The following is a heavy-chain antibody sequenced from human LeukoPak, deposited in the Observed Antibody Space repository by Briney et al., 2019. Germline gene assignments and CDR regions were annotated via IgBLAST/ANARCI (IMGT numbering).Heavy chain of an antibody. Sequence: WGSLRLSCAASGFTFNSFAMNWVRQAPGQGLEWVSSISGSDGTSHYADFVKGRFTISRDNSKNTLYLQMNSLRAEDTAAYYCAKSLGVGGYTRYKGFDQWGQGTLVVVSS. CDR2: ISGSDGTS. V-gene: IGHV3-23*01. CDR1: GFTFNSFA. J-gene: IGHJ4*02. CDR3: AKSLGVGGYTRYKGFDQ. D-gene: IGHD3-16*02.